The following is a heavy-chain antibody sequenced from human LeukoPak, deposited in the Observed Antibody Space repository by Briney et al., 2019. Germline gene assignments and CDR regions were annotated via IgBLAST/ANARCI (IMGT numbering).Heavy chain of an antibody. Sequence: PSETLSLTCTVSGGSISSSSYYWGWIRQPPGKGLEWIGSIYYSGSTYYNPSLKSRVTISVDTSKNQFSLRLSSVTAADTAVYYCWKTGVTEFFDYWGQGTLVTVSS. CDR1: GGSISSSSYY. J-gene: IGHJ4*02. CDR3: WKTGVTEFFDY. V-gene: IGHV4-39*01. CDR2: IYYSGST. D-gene: IGHD1-1*01.